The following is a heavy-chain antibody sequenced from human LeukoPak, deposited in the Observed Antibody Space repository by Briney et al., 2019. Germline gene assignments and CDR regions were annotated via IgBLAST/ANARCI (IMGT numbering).Heavy chain of an antibody. V-gene: IGHV1-46*01. Sequence: PVASVKVSCKASGYTFTRYYMHWVRQAPGQGLEWMGIINPNGGSTSYAQKFQGRVSMTTDTSTSTVNMELSSLGSEDTAVYYCVREAKAYSDYDSPWGQGTLVTVSS. D-gene: IGHD5-12*01. CDR1: GYTFTRYY. CDR3: VREAKAYSDYDSP. J-gene: IGHJ5*02. CDR2: INPNGGST.